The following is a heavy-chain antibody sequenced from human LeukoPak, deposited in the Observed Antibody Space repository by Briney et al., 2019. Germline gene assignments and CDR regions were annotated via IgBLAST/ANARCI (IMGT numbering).Heavy chain of an antibody. Sequence: SETLSLTCTVSGGSISSYYWSWIRQPPGKGLEWIGYIYYSGSTNYNPSLKSRVTISVDTSKNQFSLKLSSVTAADTAVYYCARDEDGSGSYEGRWFDPWGQGTLVTVSS. CDR1: GGSISSYY. D-gene: IGHD3-10*01. CDR3: ARDEDGSGSYEGRWFDP. CDR2: IYYSGST. J-gene: IGHJ5*02. V-gene: IGHV4-59*01.